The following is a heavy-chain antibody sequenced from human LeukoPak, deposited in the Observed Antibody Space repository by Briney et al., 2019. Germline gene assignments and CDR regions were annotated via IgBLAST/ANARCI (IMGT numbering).Heavy chain of an antibody. V-gene: IGHV3-48*04. Sequence: GGSLRLSCAASGFTFSSYAMSWVRQAPGKGLEWVSYISSSGSTIYYADSVKGRFTISRDNAKNSLYLQMNSLRAEDTAVYYCARSHYCSSTSCPRYYYYGMDVWGQGTTVTVSS. J-gene: IGHJ6*02. CDR1: GFTFSSYA. CDR2: ISSSGSTI. CDR3: ARSHYCSSTSCPRYYYYGMDV. D-gene: IGHD2-2*01.